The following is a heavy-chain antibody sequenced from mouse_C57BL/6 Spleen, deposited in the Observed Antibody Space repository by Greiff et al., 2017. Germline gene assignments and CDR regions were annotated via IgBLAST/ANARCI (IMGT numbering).Heavy chain of an antibody. CDR1: GYSFTGYY. D-gene: IGHD1-1*01. CDR2: INPSTGGT. Sequence: VQLKQSGPELVKPGASVKISCKASGYSFTGYYMNWVKQSPEKSLEWIGEINPSTGGTTYNQKFKAKATLTVDKSSSTAYMQLKSLTSEDSAVYYCARVLLDYWGQGTSVTVSS. J-gene: IGHJ4*01. CDR3: ARVLLDY. V-gene: IGHV1-42*01.